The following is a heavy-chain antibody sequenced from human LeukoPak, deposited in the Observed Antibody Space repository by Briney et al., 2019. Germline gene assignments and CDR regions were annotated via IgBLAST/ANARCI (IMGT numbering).Heavy chain of an antibody. D-gene: IGHD3-10*01. CDR2: IRDDGSNR. CDR3: AKEYYGSGGYYDS. V-gene: IGHV3-30*02. J-gene: IGHJ4*02. CDR1: GFPFSSYG. Sequence: GGSLRLSCAASGFPFSSYGMYWVRQAPGKGLEWVAFIRDDGSNRYHADSVKGRFTISRDNSKNTLYLEMNSLRAEDTAVYYCAKEYYGSGGYYDSWGQGSLVTVSP.